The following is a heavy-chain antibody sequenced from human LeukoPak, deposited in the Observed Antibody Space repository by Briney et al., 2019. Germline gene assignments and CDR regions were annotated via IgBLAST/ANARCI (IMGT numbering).Heavy chain of an antibody. Sequence: ASVKVSCKASGYTFTGYYMHWVRQAPGQGLEWMGWINPNSGGTNYAQKFQGRVTMTRDTSISTAYMELSRLRSDDTAVYYCASLSGSYGYYYYYMDVWGKGTTVTVSS. CDR2: INPNSGGT. J-gene: IGHJ6*03. V-gene: IGHV1-2*02. D-gene: IGHD1-26*01. CDR3: ASLSGSYGYYYYYMDV. CDR1: GYTFTGYY.